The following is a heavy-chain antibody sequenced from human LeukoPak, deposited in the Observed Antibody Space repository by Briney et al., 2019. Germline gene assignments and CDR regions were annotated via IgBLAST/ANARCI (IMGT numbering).Heavy chain of an antibody. V-gene: IGHV1-8*01. J-gene: IGHJ1*01. CDR3: ARGPHSGTSYSMGL. CDR1: GYTFINYD. CDR2: MYPNSGNT. D-gene: IGHD1-26*01. Sequence: GGSVTVSCTASGYTFINYDINWVRQAPAQGLEWMGWMYPNSGNTVSAQEFQGRVTITKNTSISTAYIELSSLRSDDTAIYYCARGPHSGTSYSMGLWGQGTLVTVSS.